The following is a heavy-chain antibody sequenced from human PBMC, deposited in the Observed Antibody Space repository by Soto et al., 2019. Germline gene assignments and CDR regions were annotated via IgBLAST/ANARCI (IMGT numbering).Heavy chain of an antibody. CDR1: GGSISSHY. Sequence: QVQLQESGPRLVKPSETLSLTCSVSGGSISSHYWSWIRQPPGKGLEWIGYIYYTGSTNYNPSLKSRVTISVDTSKNQFSLNLSSLTAADTAMYYCARDGEVASNLHWVDLWGQGTLVTVSS. D-gene: IGHD5-12*01. V-gene: IGHV4-59*11. CDR3: ARDGEVASNLHWVDL. CDR2: IYYTGST. J-gene: IGHJ5*02.